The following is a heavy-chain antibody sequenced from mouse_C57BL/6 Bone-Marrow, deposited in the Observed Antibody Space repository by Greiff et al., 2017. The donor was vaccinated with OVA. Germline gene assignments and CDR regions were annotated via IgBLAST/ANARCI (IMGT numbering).Heavy chain of an antibody. CDR1: GYTFTSYG. J-gene: IGHJ3*01. CDR3: AREGPYYYGRGFAY. D-gene: IGHD1-1*01. V-gene: IGHV1-81*01. CDR2: IYPRSGNT. Sequence: VKLMESGAELARPGASVKLSCKASGYTFTSYGISWVKQRTGQGLAWIGEIYPRSGNTYYNEKFKGKATLTADQSSSTAYMELRRLTSEDTAVYYCAREGPYYYGRGFAYWGQGTLVNVSA.